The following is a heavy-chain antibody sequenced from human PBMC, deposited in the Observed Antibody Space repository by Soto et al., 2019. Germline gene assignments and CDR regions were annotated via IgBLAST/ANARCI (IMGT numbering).Heavy chain of an antibody. CDR1: GASMNIDY. CDR2: IYNGGST. D-gene: IGHD6-19*01. CDR3: ARERYTRGGYYFDP. Sequence: QVQLQASGPGLVKPSETLSLTCTVSGASMNIDYWSWIRQAPGKGLEWIGYIYNGGSTNYNPSLKSLVTISLDPSKSQSALKLNSVTAADTAVYYCARERYTRGGYYFDPCGRGTTVTVAS. V-gene: IGHV4-59*01. J-gene: IGHJ5*02.